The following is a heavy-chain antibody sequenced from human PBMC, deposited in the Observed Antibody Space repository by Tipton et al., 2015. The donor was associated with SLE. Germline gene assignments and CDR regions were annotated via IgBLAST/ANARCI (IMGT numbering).Heavy chain of an antibody. CDR1: GASISSYY. J-gene: IGHJ3*02. CDR2: IYYTGST. CDR3: ARDRGGSNSDAFDI. V-gene: IGHV4-59*01. Sequence: TLSLTCTVSGASISSYYWSWIRQPPGKGLEWIGYIYYTGSTNYNPSLKSRVTTSVDTSKNQFSLKLSSVTAADTAVYYCARDRGGSNSDAFDIWGQGTMVTVSS. D-gene: IGHD4-11*01.